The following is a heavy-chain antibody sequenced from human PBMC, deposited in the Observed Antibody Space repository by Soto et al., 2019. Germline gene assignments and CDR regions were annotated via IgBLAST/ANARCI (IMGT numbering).Heavy chain of an antibody. D-gene: IGHD6-6*01. V-gene: IGHV3-30*03. CDR2: ISSDGSNK. Sequence: QVQLVESGGGVVQPGRSLRLTCAASGFTFSTYGMHWVRQAPGKGPEWVAVISSDGSNKYYADSVKGRFTISRDNSKNTLYLQMNSLRAEDPAVYYCAIEEYDYYYGMEVWGQGTTVTVSS. J-gene: IGHJ6*02. CDR1: GFTFSTYG. CDR3: AIEEYDYYYGMEV.